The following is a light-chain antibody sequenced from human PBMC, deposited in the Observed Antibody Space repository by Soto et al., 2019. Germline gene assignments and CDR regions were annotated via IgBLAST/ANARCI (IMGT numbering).Light chain of an antibody. CDR2: GAS. Sequence: ETVLTQSPGTLSLSPGERAILSCRASQSVSSTYLAWYQQKPGQAPRLLIYGASTRATGIPARFSGSGSGTEFSLPIISLQSEDFAVYYCQQYNNWPPITFGQGTRLEIK. CDR3: QQYNNWPPIT. J-gene: IGKJ5*01. CDR1: QSVSSTY. V-gene: IGKV3-15*01.